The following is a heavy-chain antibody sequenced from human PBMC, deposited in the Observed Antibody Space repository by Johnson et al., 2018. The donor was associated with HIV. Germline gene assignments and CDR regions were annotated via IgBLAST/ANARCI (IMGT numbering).Heavy chain of an antibody. D-gene: IGHD3-22*01. CDR1: AFTFSSYA. CDR2: ISGSGGST. V-gene: IGHV3-23*04. CDR3: AKDQVEWVSSGYPVTAFDI. J-gene: IGHJ3*02. Sequence: VQLVESGGGLVQPGGSLRLSCGASAFTFSSYAMSWVRQAPGKGLEWVSAISGSGGSTYYADSVKGRFTISRDNSKNTLYLQMNSLRAEDTAVYYCAKDQVEWVSSGYPVTAFDIWGQGTMVTVSS.